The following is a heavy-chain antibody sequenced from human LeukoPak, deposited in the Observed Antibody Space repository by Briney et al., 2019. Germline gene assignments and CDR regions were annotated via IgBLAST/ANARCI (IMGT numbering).Heavy chain of an antibody. V-gene: IGHV3-30*18. D-gene: IGHD2-2*01. Sequence: RSLRLSCAASGFTFSSYGMHWVRQAPGKGLEWVAAISYDGSNKYYADSVKGRFTISRDNSKNTLYLQMNSLRAEDTAVYYCAKDHGVPAATDYYYGMDVWGQGTTVTVSS. J-gene: IGHJ6*02. CDR1: GFTFSSYG. CDR2: ISYDGSNK. CDR3: AKDHGVPAATDYYYGMDV.